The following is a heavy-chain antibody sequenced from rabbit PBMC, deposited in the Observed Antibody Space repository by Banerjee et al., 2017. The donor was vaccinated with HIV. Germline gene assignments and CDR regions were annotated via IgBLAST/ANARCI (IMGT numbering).Heavy chain of an antibody. V-gene: IGHV1S45*01. CDR3: ARDLAGVIGWNFNL. CDR2: INTSSGNT. J-gene: IGHJ4*01. D-gene: IGHD4-1*01. CDR1: GFDFSSYW. Sequence: QEQLKETGGGLVQPGGSLTLSCKASGFDFSSYWMSWVRQAPGKGLEWIACINTSSGNTVYASWAKGRFTISKTSSTTVTLQMTSLTAADTATYFCARDLAGVIGWNFNLWGQGTLVTVS.